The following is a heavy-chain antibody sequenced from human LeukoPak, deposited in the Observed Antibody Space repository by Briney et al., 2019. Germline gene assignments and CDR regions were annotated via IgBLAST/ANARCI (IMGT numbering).Heavy chain of an antibody. V-gene: IGHV3-30*03. CDR2: ISYDGSNK. J-gene: IGHJ4*02. CDR3: ARERAPYYFDY. Sequence: GGSLRLSCAASGFTFSSYGMHWVRQAPGKGLEWVAVISYDGSNKYYADSVKGRFTISRDSSKNTLYPQMNDLRAEDTAVYSCARERAPYYFDYWGQGTPVTVFS. CDR1: GFTFSSYG.